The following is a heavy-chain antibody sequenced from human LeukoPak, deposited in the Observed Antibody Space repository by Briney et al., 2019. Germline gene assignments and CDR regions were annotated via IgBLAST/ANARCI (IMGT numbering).Heavy chain of an antibody. CDR2: VHTSGST. CDR3: ASSAYTGSNYFDP. Sequence: SQTLSLNCTVSGCSLISGSYYWSWIRQPAGKGLEWVGRVHTSGSTNYNPSLKSRVTISLDTSKNQFSLELRSVTAADTAVYYCASSAYTGSNYFDPWGQGTLVTVSS. D-gene: IGHD6-25*01. CDR1: GCSLISGSYY. J-gene: IGHJ5*02. V-gene: IGHV4-61*02.